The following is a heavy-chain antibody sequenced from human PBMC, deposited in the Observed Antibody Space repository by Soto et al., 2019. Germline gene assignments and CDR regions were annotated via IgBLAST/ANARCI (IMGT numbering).Heavy chain of an antibody. CDR3: ALAGSYYGSGSYFDY. CDR1: GFSLSTSGVG. CDR2: IYWDDDK. V-gene: IGHV2-5*02. D-gene: IGHD3-10*01. Sequence: QITLKESGPTLVKPTQTLTLTCTFSGFSLSTSGVGVGWIRQPPGKALEWLALIYWDDDKRYSPSLKSRLTITKDTSKNQVVLTMTNMDPVDTATYYCALAGSYYGSGSYFDYWGQGTLVTVSS. J-gene: IGHJ4*02.